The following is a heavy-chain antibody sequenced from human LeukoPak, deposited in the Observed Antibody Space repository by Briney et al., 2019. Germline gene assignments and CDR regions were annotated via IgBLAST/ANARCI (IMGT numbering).Heavy chain of an antibody. D-gene: IGHD4-23*01. V-gene: IGHV1-69*05. CDR3: AREPKKGGYGGDDDAFDI. J-gene: IGHJ3*02. Sequence: SVKVSCKASGGTFSSYAISWVRQAPGQGLEWMGGIIPIFGTANYAQKFQGRVTMTRDMSTSTVYMELSSLRSEDTAVYYCAREPKKGGYGGDDDAFDIWGQGTMVTVSS. CDR1: GGTFSSYA. CDR2: IIPIFGTA.